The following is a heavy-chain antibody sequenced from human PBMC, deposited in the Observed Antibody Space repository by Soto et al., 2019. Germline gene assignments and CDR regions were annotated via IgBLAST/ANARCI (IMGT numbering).Heavy chain of an antibody. CDR3: ARDSSSAYYYYYYGMDV. CDR1: GFTFSSYE. V-gene: IGHV3-48*03. D-gene: IGHD6-6*01. Sequence: LRLSFAASGFTFSSYEMNWVRQAPGKGLEWVSYISSSGSTIYYADSVKGRFTISRDNAKNSLYLQMNSLRAEDTAVYYCARDSSSAYYYYYYGMDVWGQGTTVTVSS. J-gene: IGHJ6*02. CDR2: ISSSGSTI.